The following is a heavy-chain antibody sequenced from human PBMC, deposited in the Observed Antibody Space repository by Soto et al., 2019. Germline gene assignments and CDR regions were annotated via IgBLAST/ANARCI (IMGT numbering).Heavy chain of an antibody. V-gene: IGHV4-59*08. D-gene: IGHD2-21*02. CDR2: IYYSGST. Sequence: QVQLQESGPGLVKPSETLSLTCTVSGDSISSYYWSWIRKTPGKGLEWIGYIYYSGSTNYNPSLESRVTISADTSKNQFSLKLSSVTAADTAVYYCARVRPLEQANAASHCGGDCYLDYWGQGTLVTVSS. CDR1: GDSISSYY. J-gene: IGHJ4*02. CDR3: ARVRPLEQANAASHCGGDCYLDY.